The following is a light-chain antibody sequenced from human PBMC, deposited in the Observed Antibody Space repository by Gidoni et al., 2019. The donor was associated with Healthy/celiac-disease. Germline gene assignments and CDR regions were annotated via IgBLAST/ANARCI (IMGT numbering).Light chain of an antibody. Sequence: EIVMTQSPATPSVAPGERATLSCRASQSVSSNLAWYQQKPGQAPMLLIYGSSTRATGIPARFSGSGSGTEFTLTISSLQSEDFAVYYCQQYNNWPPLTFGGGTKVEIK. J-gene: IGKJ4*01. V-gene: IGKV3-15*01. CDR3: QQYNNWPPLT. CDR2: GSS. CDR1: QSVSSN.